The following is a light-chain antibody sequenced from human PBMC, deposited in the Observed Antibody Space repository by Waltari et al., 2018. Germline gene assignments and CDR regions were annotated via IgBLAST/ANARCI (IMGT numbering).Light chain of an antibody. CDR1: RRHVVGYHS. J-gene: IGLJ2*01. CDR3: SSYAGSNNLGV. CDR2: EVS. Sequence: QSALTQPLSASGSPGQPVTISCTGTRRHVVGYHSVPWYQQHPGKAPKLMIYEVSKRPSGVPDRFSGSKSGNTASLTVSGLQAEDEADYYCSSYAGSNNLGVFGGGTKLTVL. V-gene: IGLV2-8*01.